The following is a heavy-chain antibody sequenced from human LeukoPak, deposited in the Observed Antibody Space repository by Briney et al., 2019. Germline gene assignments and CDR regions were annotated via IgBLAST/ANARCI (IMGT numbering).Heavy chain of an antibody. CDR2: ISSSSSYI. Sequence: GGSLRLSCAASGFTFSSYSMNWVRQAPWKGLEWVSSISSSSSYIYYADSVKGRFTISRDNAKNSLYLQMNSLRAEDTAAYYCARDPRVLDAFDIWGQGTMVTVS. CDR3: ARDPRVLDAFDI. V-gene: IGHV3-21*01. CDR1: GFTFSSYS. D-gene: IGHD2-8*02. J-gene: IGHJ3*02.